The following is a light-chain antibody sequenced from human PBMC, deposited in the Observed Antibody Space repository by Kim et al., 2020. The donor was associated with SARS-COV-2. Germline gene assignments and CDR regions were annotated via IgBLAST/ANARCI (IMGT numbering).Light chain of an antibody. Sequence: DIQMTQSPSTLSASVGDRVTITCRASHSISSWLAWYQQKPGKAPKLLIYKASSLESGVPSRFSGSGSGTEFTLTISSLQPDDFATYYCQQYNSYLLTFAGGTKVDIK. CDR1: HSISSW. CDR2: KAS. V-gene: IGKV1-5*03. CDR3: QQYNSYLLT. J-gene: IGKJ4*01.